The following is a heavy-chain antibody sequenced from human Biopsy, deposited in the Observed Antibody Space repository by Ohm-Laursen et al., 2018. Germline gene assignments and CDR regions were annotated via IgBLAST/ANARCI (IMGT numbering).Heavy chain of an antibody. D-gene: IGHD3-10*01. CDR3: AGGAAKGNPYDH. J-gene: IGHJ5*02. CDR2: IIPTFDTP. CDR1: GFIFTSYG. Sequence: SVKVSCKVSGFIFTSYGLSWVRQAPGQGLEWMGRIIPTFDTPTYAPDFQGRVTFTADKSTGTAHLDLRSLRSEDTAVYYCAGGAAKGNPYDHWGQGTLVTVSS. V-gene: IGHV1-69*06.